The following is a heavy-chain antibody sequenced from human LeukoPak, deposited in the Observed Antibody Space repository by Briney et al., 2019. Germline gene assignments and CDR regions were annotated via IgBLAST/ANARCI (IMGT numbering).Heavy chain of an antibody. CDR2: IYYSGST. CDR1: GGSISSYY. CDR3: ARGPAGAALDT. V-gene: IGHV4-59*01. D-gene: IGHD5-18*01. J-gene: IGHJ4*02. Sequence: SETLSLTCTVSGGSISSYYWNWIRQPPGRGLEWIGYIYYSGSTNYNPSLKSRVTISVDTSKNQFSLKLSSVTAADTAVYYCARGPAGAALDTWGQGTLVTVSS.